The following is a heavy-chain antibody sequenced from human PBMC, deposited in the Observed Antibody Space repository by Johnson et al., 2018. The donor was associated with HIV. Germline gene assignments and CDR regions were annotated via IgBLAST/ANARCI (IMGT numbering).Heavy chain of an antibody. V-gene: IGHV3-66*03. CDR2: IYSGGST. J-gene: IGHJ3*02. Sequence: VQLVESGGGLIQPGGSLRLSCAASGFTVSSKYMSWVRQAPGKGLEWVSVIYSGGSTDYADSVKGRFTISRDNSKNTLYLQMNSLRAEDTAVYYCAKAGNGDAFDIWGKGTMVTVSS. CDR1: GFTVSSKY. D-gene: IGHD4-23*01. CDR3: AKAGNGDAFDI.